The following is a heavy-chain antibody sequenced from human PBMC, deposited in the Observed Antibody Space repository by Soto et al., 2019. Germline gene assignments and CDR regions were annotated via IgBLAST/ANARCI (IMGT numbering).Heavy chain of an antibody. CDR1: GYTFTSYY. CDR2: INPSGGST. J-gene: IGHJ6*02. V-gene: IGHV1-46*01. CDR3: ARGITIFGVVIMNYYYGMDV. Sequence: WASVKVSCKASGYTFTSYYMHWVRQAPGQGLEWMGIINPSGGSTSYAQKFQGRVTMTRDTSTSTVYMELSSLRSEDTAVYYCARGITIFGVVIMNYYYGMDVWGQGTTVTVS. D-gene: IGHD3-3*01.